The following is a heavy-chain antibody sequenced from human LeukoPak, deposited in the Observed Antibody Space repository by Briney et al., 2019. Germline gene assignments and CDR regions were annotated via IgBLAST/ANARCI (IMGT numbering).Heavy chain of an antibody. V-gene: IGHV1-69*05. J-gene: IGHJ6*03. CDR2: IIPIFGTA. CDR3: ASRRLDLDYYSYMDV. Sequence: ASVKVSCKASGGTFSSYAISWVRQAPGQGLEWMGGIIPIFGTANYAHKFQGRVTITTDESTSTAYMELSSLRSEDTAVYYCASRRLDLDYYSYMDVWGKGTTVTVSS. CDR1: GGTFSSYA. D-gene: IGHD1-7*01.